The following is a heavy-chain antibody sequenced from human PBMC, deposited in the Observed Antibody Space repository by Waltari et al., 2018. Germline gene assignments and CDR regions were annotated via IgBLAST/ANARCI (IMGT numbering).Heavy chain of an antibody. D-gene: IGHD2-8*01. J-gene: IGHJ6*02. V-gene: IGHV4-59*01. Sequence: QVQLQESGPGLVQPSATLSLTCTVSGGSIRSYYWSWIRQPPGKGLEWTGYIYYSGSTNYNPSLKSRVTISVDTSKNQFSLKLSSVTAADTAVYYCARMHTGYCTNGVCRGPRGVYYGMDAWGQGTTVTVSS. CDR1: GGSIRSYY. CDR3: ARMHTGYCTNGVCRGPRGVYYGMDA. CDR2: IYYSGST.